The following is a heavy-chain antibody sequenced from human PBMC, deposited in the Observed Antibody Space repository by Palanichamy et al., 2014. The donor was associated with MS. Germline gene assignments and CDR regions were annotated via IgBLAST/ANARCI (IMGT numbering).Heavy chain of an antibody. D-gene: IGHD1-26*01. CDR1: GFTSSSYS. J-gene: IGHJ4*02. Sequence: EVQLVESGGGLVKPGGSLRLSCAASGFTSSSYSMNWVRQAPGKGLEWVSSISSSSSSRYYADSVKGRFTISRDNAKNSLYLQMNSLRAEDTAVYYCARDREFDYWGQGTLVTVSS. CDR3: ARDREFDY. V-gene: IGHV3-21*01. CDR2: ISSSSSSR.